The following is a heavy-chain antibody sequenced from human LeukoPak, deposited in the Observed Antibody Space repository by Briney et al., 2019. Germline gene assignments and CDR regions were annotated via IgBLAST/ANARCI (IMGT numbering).Heavy chain of an antibody. CDR3: AKVKGEYDFWSGYLDY. J-gene: IGHJ4*02. Sequence: PGGSLRLSCTASGFIFSSYAMTWVRQAPGKGLEWVSGIDSSGGVTYYAESVRGRFTISRDNSKNTLYLQMNDLRAEDTAVYYCAKVKGEYDFWSGYLDYWGQGTLVTVSS. D-gene: IGHD3-3*01. CDR2: IDSSGGVT. CDR1: GFIFSSYA. V-gene: IGHV3-23*05.